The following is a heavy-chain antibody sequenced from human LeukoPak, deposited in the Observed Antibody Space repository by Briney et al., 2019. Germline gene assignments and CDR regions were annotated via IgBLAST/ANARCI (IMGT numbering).Heavy chain of an antibody. CDR2: IIPIFGTA. CDR1: GGTFSSYA. CDR3: ARDPGIAPPDY. V-gene: IGHV1-69*01. Sequence: SVKVSCKASGGTFSSYAISWVRQAPGQGLEWMGGIIPIFGTANYAQKFQGRVTITADESTSTAYMELRSLRSDDTAVYYCARDPGIAPPDYWGQGTLVTVSS. D-gene: IGHD6-13*01. J-gene: IGHJ4*02.